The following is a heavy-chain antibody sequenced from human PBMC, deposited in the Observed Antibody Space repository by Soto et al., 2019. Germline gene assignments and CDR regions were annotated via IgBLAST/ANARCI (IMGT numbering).Heavy chain of an antibody. J-gene: IGHJ6*03. Sequence: GGSLRLSCAASGFTFSIYATSWFRQAPGKGLEWVSAISGSGGSTYYADSVKGRFTISRDNSKNTLYLQMNSLRAEDTAVYYCAKRSGSYYNYYYYMDVWGKGTTVTVSS. CDR2: ISGSGGST. CDR1: GFTFSIYA. D-gene: IGHD3-10*01. V-gene: IGHV3-23*01. CDR3: AKRSGSYYNYYYYMDV.